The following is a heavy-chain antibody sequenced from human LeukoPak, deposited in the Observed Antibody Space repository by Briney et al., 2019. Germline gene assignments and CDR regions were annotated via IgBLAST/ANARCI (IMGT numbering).Heavy chain of an antibody. Sequence: SETLSLTCTVSGGSISSYYWSWVRQPPGKGLEWIGYIYKTVNTNYSPSLKSRATISVDTSKSQFSLKLTSVTAADTAVYFCARDEGNGWPLGWHFDLWGRGTLVTVSS. CDR3: ARDEGNGWPLGWHFDL. J-gene: IGHJ2*01. V-gene: IGHV4-59*01. D-gene: IGHD6-19*01. CDR2: IYKTVNT. CDR1: GGSISSYY.